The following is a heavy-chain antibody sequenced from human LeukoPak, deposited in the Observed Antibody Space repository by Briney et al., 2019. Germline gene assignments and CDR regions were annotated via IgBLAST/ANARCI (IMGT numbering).Heavy chain of an antibody. CDR2: IFYSGST. D-gene: IGHD2-8*01. CDR1: GGSISTSGYY. CDR3: ARGIVLMVYAIRAYSHWFDP. Sequence: SETLSLTCTVSGGSISTSGYYWGWVRQPPGKGLEWIGNIFYSGSTYYSPSLKSRVTISLDTSKNQFSLKLSSVTAADTAVYYCARGIVLMVYAIRAYSHWFDPWGQGTLVTVSS. J-gene: IGHJ5*02. V-gene: IGHV4-39*07.